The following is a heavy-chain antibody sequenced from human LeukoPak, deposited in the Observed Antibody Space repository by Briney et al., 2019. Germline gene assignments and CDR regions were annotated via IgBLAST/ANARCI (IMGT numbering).Heavy chain of an antibody. CDR2: IYSGGST. J-gene: IGHJ4*02. CDR1: GFTVSSNY. Sequence: PGGSLRLSCAASGFTVSSNYMSWVRQAPGKGLEWVSVIYSGGSTYYADSVKGRFTISRDNSKNTLYLQMNSLRAEDTAVYYCARSYREQQLPVYWGQGTLVTVSS. CDR3: ARSYREQQLPVY. V-gene: IGHV3-53*01. D-gene: IGHD6-13*01.